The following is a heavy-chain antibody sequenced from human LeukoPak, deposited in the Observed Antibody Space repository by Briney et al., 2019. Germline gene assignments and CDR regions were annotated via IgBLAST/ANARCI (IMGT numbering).Heavy chain of an antibody. V-gene: IGHV3-74*01. CDR1: GFTFSSYW. CDR2: VNPQGSGT. J-gene: IGHJ4*02. D-gene: IGHD3-16*02. CDR3: AKFLRGYTSFDY. Sequence: GESLRLSCAASGFTFSSYWMHWVRQAPGKGLVWVSRVNPQGSGTSYTDSVKGRFTISRDDSKNTLYLQMNSLRAEDTAVYYCAKFLRGYTSFDYWGKGTLVTVSS.